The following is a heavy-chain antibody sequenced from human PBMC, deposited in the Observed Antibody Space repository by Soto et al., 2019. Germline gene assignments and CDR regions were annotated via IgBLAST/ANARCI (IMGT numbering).Heavy chain of an antibody. V-gene: IGHV1-69*01. CDR1: GVSFNNNG. CDR3: ARGLYYGSGSYSPYGMDV. D-gene: IGHD3-10*01. Sequence: QVQLVQSGAEVKKPGSSVKVSCKTSGVSFNNNGIGWVRQAPGHGLEWMGGVSPTFRTSNYARKFQGRISITADASTDTVNMELSSLTSDDTAQYYFARGLYYGSGSYSPYGMDVLGQWTTVTVSS. J-gene: IGHJ6*02. CDR2: VSPTFRTS.